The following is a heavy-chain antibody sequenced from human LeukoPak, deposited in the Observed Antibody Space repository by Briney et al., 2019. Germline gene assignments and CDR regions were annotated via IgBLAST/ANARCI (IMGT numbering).Heavy chain of an antibody. CDR1: GGSISSGGYY. J-gene: IGHJ6*02. D-gene: IGHD3-22*01. CDR2: IYYSGST. V-gene: IGHV4-31*03. Sequence: PSQTLSLTCTVSGGSISSGGYYWSWIRQHPGKGLEWIGYIYYSGSTYYNPSLKSRVTISVDTSKNQFSLKLSSVTAADTAVYYCARGDNYYDSSGYIHPHHYYYGMDVWGQGTTVTVSS. CDR3: ARGDNYYDSSGYIHPHHYYYGMDV.